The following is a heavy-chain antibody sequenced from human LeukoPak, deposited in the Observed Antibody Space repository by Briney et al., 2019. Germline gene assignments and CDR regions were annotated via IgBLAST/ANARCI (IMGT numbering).Heavy chain of an antibody. CDR2: IYTSGST. D-gene: IGHD6-13*01. CDR1: GGSISSYY. V-gene: IGHV4-4*07. CDR3: ARDPSIAAAGTRPYYYYYMDV. Sequence: SETLSLTCTVSGGSISSYYWSWIRQPAGKGLEWIGRIYTSGSTNYNPSLKSRVTTSVDTSKNQFSLKLSSVTAADTAVYYCARDPSIAAAGTRPYYYYYMDVWGKGTTVTVSS. J-gene: IGHJ6*03.